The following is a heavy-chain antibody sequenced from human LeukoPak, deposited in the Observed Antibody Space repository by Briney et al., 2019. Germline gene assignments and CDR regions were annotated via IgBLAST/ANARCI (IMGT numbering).Heavy chain of an antibody. CDR2: IYHSDST. J-gene: IGHJ4*02. V-gene: IGHV4-38-2*01. CDR3: AGTQSSGIVGATTHFEY. D-gene: IGHD1-26*01. CDR1: GYSISSGYY. Sequence: SETLSLTCAVSGYSISSGYYWAWIRQPPGKGLEWIGSIYHSDSTYYNPSLRSRVTISVDTSINQFYLRLTSVTAADSAVYFCAGTQSSGIVGATTHFEYWGQGIPVTVSS.